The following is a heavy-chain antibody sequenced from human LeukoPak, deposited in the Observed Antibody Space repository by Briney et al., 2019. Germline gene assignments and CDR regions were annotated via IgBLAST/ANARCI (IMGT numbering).Heavy chain of an antibody. J-gene: IGHJ4*02. CDR3: TTQYYDILSGYYLSPLKS. CDR1: GFTFSNAW. Sequence: GGSLRLSCAASGFTFSNAWMSWVRQAPGQGLEWVGRIKSKTDDGTTDYAAPVKGRFTISRDDSKNTLNLQMNSLKTEDTAVYYCTTQYYDILSGYYLSPLKSWGQGTLVTVSS. CDR2: IKSKTDDGTT. V-gene: IGHV3-15*01. D-gene: IGHD3-9*01.